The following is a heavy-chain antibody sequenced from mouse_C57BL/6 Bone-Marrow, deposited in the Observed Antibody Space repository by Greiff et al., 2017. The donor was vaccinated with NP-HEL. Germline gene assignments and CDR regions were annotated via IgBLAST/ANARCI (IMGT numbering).Heavy chain of an antibody. CDR1: GFNIKDDY. CDR2: IDPENGDT. J-gene: IGHJ3*01. Sequence: EVKLVESGAELVRPGASVKLSCTASGFNIKDDYMHWVKQRPEQGLEWIGWIDPENGDTEYASKFQGKATITADTSSNTAYLQLSSLTSEDTAVYYCTNFFSYYSNYWFAYWGQGTLVTVSA. V-gene: IGHV14-4*01. D-gene: IGHD2-5*01. CDR3: TNFFSYYSNYWFAY.